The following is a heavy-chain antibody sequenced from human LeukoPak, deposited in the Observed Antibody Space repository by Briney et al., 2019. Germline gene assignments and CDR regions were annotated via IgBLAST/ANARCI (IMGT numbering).Heavy chain of an antibody. D-gene: IGHD2-2*01. V-gene: IGHV3-21*01. CDR2: ISSSSSYI. J-gene: IGHJ4*02. CDR3: ARDPCSSTSCLLNDY. Sequence: PGGSLRLSCAASGFTFSSYSMNWVRQAPGKGLEWVSYISSSSSYIYYADSVKGRFTISRDNAKNSLYLQMNSLRAEDTAVYYCARDPCSSTSCLLNDYWGQGTLVTVSS. CDR1: GFTFSSYS.